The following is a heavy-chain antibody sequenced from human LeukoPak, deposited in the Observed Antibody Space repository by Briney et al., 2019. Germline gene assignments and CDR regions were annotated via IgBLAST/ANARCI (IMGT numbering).Heavy chain of an antibody. CDR1: GFTFSTYW. D-gene: IGHD3-16*01. Sequence: GGSLRLSCAASGFTFSTYWMHWVRQAPAQRLVWVSRISSDGSRTTYADSVKGRFTISRDNAKNTLNLQMNRLRVEDTAVYYCVREGRFGDLNWGQGTLVTVSS. CDR3: VREGRFGDLN. J-gene: IGHJ4*02. V-gene: IGHV3-74*01. CDR2: ISSDGSRT.